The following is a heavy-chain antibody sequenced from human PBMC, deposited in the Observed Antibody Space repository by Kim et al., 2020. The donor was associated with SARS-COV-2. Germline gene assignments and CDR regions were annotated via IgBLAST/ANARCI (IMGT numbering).Heavy chain of an antibody. CDR2: ISAYNGNT. CDR1: GYTFTSYG. J-gene: IGHJ6*02. CDR3: ARDFPFGFSAAAGKWLPRYYYYGMDV. Sequence: ASVKVSCKASGYTFTSYGISWVRQAPGQGLEWMGWISAYNGNTNYAQKLQGRVTMTTDTSTSTAYMELRSLRSDDTAVYYCARDFPFGFSAAAGKWLPRYYYYGMDVWGQGTTVTVSS. D-gene: IGHD6-13*01. V-gene: IGHV1-18*01.